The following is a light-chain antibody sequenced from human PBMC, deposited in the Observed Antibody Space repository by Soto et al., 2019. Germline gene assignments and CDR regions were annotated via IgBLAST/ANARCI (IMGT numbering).Light chain of an antibody. CDR3: XQXNDWPPYT. V-gene: IGKV3-15*01. CDR2: GAS. J-gene: IGKJ2*01. Sequence: EIVMTQSPATLSVSPGERATLSCRASQSVSSNLAWYQQKPGQAPRLLIYGASTRATGIPARFSGSGSGTEFTLTISXXQXEDFXVXXXXQXNDWPPYTFGQGTKLEIK. CDR1: QSVSSN.